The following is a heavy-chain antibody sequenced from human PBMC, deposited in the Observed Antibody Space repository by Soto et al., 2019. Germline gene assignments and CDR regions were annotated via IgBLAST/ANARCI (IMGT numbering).Heavy chain of an antibody. Sequence: SETLSLTCSVSGYSVTSSDYYWAWIRQPPGKGLEWIGSMFYSGLTYYNPSLKSRVTLSVDTSKNQFSVRLNSVTAADTAGYYCAPLSVSLSGPYGIHVWGQGTTVTVSS. CDR2: MFYSGLT. CDR3: APLSVSLSGPYGIHV. D-gene: IGHD2-15*01. J-gene: IGHJ6*02. V-gene: IGHV4-39*01. CDR1: GYSVTSSDYY.